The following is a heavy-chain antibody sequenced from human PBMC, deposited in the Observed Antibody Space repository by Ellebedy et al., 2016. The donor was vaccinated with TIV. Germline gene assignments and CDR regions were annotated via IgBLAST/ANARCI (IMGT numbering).Heavy chain of an antibody. CDR3: VREFYASGSYYGDQ. J-gene: IGHJ4*02. CDR1: GFTFSNHW. Sequence: GESLKISCVASGFTFSNHWMTWVRQAPGKVMEWVANIKGDGSDMYYVDSVKGRFTISRDNAKNSLYLQMDSLRVEDTAVYYCVREFYASGSYYGDQWGQGTLVTVSS. CDR2: IKGDGSDM. V-gene: IGHV3-7*01. D-gene: IGHD3-10*01.